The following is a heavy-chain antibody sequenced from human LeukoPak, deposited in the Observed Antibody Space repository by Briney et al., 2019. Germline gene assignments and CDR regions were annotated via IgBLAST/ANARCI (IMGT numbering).Heavy chain of an antibody. Sequence: PGGSLRLSCAASGFTFSSYAMSWVRQAPGKGLEWVSAISGSGSSTYYADSVKGRFTISRDNSKNTLYLQMNSLRAEDTAVYYCAKDQSRLLWFGSMTDWGQGTLVTVSS. CDR2: ISGSGSST. D-gene: IGHD3-10*01. J-gene: IGHJ4*02. CDR1: GFTFSSYA. CDR3: AKDQSRLLWFGSMTD. V-gene: IGHV3-23*01.